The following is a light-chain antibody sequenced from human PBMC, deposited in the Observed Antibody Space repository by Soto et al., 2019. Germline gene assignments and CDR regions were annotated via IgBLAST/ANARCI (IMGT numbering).Light chain of an antibody. Sequence: DIQMTQSPSSVSASVGDRVTITCRASQDISSWLAWYQQKPGKAPKLLIYAASSLQSGVPSRFSGSGSGTDFTLTIRSLQPEDFATYYCQQPISFPITFGQGARLEIK. CDR1: QDISSW. CDR2: AAS. J-gene: IGKJ5*01. V-gene: IGKV1D-12*01. CDR3: QQPISFPIT.